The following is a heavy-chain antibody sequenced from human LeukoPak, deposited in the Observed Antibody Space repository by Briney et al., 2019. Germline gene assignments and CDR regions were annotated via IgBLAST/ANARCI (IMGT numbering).Heavy chain of an antibody. CDR2: ISWNSGSI. J-gene: IGHJ3*01. CDR3: AKGTTVTSAFGF. CDR1: GFTFDDYG. Sequence: PGRSLRLSCAASGFTFDDYGMHWVRQAPGKGLEWVSGISWNSGSIAYADSVKGRFTISRDNAKNSLYLQMNSLGAEDTALYYCAKGTTVTSAFGFWGQGTMVTVSS. V-gene: IGHV3-9*01. D-gene: IGHD4-17*01.